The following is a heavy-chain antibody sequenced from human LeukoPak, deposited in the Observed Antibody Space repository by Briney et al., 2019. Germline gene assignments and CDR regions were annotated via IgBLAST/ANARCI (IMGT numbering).Heavy chain of an antibody. CDR2: IYYSGST. CDR3: ARFPYYYDSSGYPDSAFDI. Sequence: PSETLSLTCTVSGGFISTYYWSWIRQPPGKGLEWIGYIYYSGSTNYNPSLKSRVTISVDTSKNQFSLKLSSVTAADTAVYYCARFPYYYDSSGYPDSAFDIWGQGTMVTVSS. D-gene: IGHD3-22*01. V-gene: IGHV4-59*01. J-gene: IGHJ3*02. CDR1: GGFISTYY.